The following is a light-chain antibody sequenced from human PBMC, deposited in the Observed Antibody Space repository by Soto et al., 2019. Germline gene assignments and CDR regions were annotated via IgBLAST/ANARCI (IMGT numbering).Light chain of an antibody. CDR2: GAS. J-gene: IGKJ3*01. V-gene: IGKV3-15*01. CDR3: QQYNNWPPICT. CDR1: QSVSSN. Sequence: EIVMTQSPATLSVSPGERATLSCRASQSVSSNLAWYQQKPGQAPRLLIYGASTRATGIPARFSGSGSGTEFTLTISSLQSEDFAVYCCQQYNNWPPICTFGPGTKVDIK.